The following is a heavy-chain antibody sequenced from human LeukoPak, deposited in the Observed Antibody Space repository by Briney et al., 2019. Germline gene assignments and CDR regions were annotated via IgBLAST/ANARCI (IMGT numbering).Heavy chain of an antibody. D-gene: IGHD3-10*01. Sequence: SETLSLTCTVSGGSVSSGSYYWSWIRQPPGKGLEWIGYIYYSGSTNYNPSLKSRVTISVDTSKNQFSLKLSSVTAADTAVYSCAREFLWFGQINYYYYGMDVWGQGTTVTVSS. CDR2: IYYSGST. CDR1: GGSVSSGSYY. J-gene: IGHJ6*02. V-gene: IGHV4-61*01. CDR3: AREFLWFGQINYYYYGMDV.